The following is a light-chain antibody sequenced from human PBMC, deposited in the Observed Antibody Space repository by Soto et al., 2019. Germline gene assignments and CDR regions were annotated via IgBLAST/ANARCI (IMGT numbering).Light chain of an antibody. CDR1: QSVSSSY. CDR3: QQYGSSPSWT. J-gene: IGKJ1*01. V-gene: IGKV3-20*01. CDR2: GAS. Sequence: VLTQSPGTLSLSPGERATLSCRASQSVSSSYLAWYQQKPGQAPRLLIYGASSRATGIPDRFSGSGSGTDFTLTISRLEPEDFAVYYCQQYGSSPSWTFGQGTKVDI.